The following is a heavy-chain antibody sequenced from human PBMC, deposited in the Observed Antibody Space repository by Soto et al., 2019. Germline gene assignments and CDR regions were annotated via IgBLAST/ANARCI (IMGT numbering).Heavy chain of an antibody. J-gene: IGHJ4*02. CDR1: GYTFTSYG. CDR2: INASNGDT. V-gene: IGHV1-3*01. Sequence: ASVKVSCKASGYTFTSYGINWVRQAPGQRLEWMGWINASNGDTKYSPKFQGRVTITRDTSASTAYMELRSLRSDDTAVYYCVTRDEPATTIACFHSWGQGTRVTVSS. CDR3: VTRDEPATTIACFHS. D-gene: IGHD4-4*01.